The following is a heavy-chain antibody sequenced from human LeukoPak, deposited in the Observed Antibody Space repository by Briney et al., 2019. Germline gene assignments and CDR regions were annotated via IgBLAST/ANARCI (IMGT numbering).Heavy chain of an antibody. CDR1: GGSFSGYY. CDR2: INHSGST. Sequence: PSETLSLTCAVYGGSFSGYYWSWIRQPPGKGLEWIGEINHSGSTNYNPSLKSRVTISVDTSKNQFSLKLSSVTAADTAVYYCARGLEQQPYYFDYWGQGTLVTVSS. D-gene: IGHD6-13*01. J-gene: IGHJ4*02. V-gene: IGHV4-34*01. CDR3: ARGLEQQPYYFDY.